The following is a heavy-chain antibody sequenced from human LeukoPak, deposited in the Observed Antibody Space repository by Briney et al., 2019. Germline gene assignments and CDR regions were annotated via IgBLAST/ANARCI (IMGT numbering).Heavy chain of an antibody. J-gene: IGHJ4*02. D-gene: IGHD6-13*01. CDR2: ISYSGNT. Sequence: PSETLSLTCTVSGGSISSYYWSWVRQPPGKGLEWIGYISYSGNTNYNPSLKSRVTISVDTSKNQFSLRLSSVPAADTAVYYCARQGGYIAPLALWGQGTLVTVSS. CDR1: GGSISSYY. V-gene: IGHV4-59*08. CDR3: ARQGGYIAPLAL.